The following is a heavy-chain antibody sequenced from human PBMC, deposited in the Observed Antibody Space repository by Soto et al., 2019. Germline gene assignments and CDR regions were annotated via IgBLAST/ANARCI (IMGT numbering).Heavy chain of an antibody. Sequence: EVQLVESGGGLVKPGGSLRLSCAASGFSFSSDSMGCVRQAPGQGLEWVSSISGSGSFKNYADSVKGRFTISRDNAKNSLYLLLSGLKEEDTAVYYCARDPPTGTTLEWADSWGQGTLVTVSS. D-gene: IGHD1-7*01. CDR1: GFSFSSDS. V-gene: IGHV3-21*01. CDR2: ISGSGSFK. CDR3: ARDPPTGTTLEWADS. J-gene: IGHJ4*02.